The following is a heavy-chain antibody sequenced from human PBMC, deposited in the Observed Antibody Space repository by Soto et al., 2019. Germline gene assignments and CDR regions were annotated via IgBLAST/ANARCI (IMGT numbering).Heavy chain of an antibody. V-gene: IGHV3-30*04. J-gene: IGHJ5*02. D-gene: IGHD6-19*01. CDR3: ARGDLGGWRRGWFDP. CDR2: ISFDGRNG. CDR1: GFTCKSYA. Sequence: QVQLVESGGGVVQPGRSLRLSCAVSGFTCKSYAMHWVRQAPGKGLEWVAVISFDGRNGFYSDSVKGRFTVSRDNSNNTMYLQINSLRPEDTAVYYCARGDLGGWRRGWFDPWGQGPLVTVSS.